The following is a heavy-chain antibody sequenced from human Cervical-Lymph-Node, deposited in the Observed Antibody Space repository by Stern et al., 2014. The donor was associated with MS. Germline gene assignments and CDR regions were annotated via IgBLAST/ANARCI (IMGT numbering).Heavy chain of an antibody. CDR3: ARQGGDLDYYDSGNYYFNY. J-gene: IGHJ4*02. CDR1: GNSFPSHW. D-gene: IGHD3-10*01. V-gene: IGHV5-51*01. Sequence: VQLVQSGAEVKQPGESLKISCKDSGNSFPSHWIGWVRQMPGKGLEWMGIIYLGDSDTRYSPSFQGQVTISADKSINTAYLQWSSLKASDTAMYYCARQGGDLDYYDSGNYYFNYWGQGTLVTVSS. CDR2: IYLGDSDT.